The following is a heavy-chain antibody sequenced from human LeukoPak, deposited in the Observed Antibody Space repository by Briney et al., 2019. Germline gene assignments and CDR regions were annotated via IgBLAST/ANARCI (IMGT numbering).Heavy chain of an antibody. CDR1: GFTFSSYW. J-gene: IGHJ3*02. Sequence: GGSLRLSCAASGFTFSSYWMSWVRQAPGKGLEWVANIKQDGSEKYYVNSVKGRFTISRDNAKNSLYLQMNSLRAEDTAVYYCARDTMVRGVITAFDIWGQGTMVAVSS. CDR3: ARDTMVRGVITAFDI. V-gene: IGHV3-7*03. CDR2: IKQDGSEK. D-gene: IGHD3-10*01.